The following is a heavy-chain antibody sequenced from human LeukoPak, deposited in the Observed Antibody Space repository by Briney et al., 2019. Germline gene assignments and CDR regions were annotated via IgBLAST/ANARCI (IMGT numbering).Heavy chain of an antibody. V-gene: IGHV1-69*04. CDR1: TGTLTSYA. Sequence: SVYVSCMPSTGTLTSYAASWVRPAHERGLEWEGRTIPIVGIANYAQKFQGRITITADKSTSTAYMELSSLRSEDTAVYYCARAVTGGYSYGYRGSFDYWGQGTLVTVSS. CDR3: ARAVTGGYSYGYRGSFDY. D-gene: IGHD5-18*01. CDR2: TIPIVGIA. J-gene: IGHJ4*02.